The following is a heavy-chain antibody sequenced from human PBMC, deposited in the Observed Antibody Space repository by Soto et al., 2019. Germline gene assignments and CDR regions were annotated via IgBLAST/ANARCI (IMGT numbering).Heavy chain of an antibody. CDR3: AHPRGYGVFDAVDI. J-gene: IGHJ3*02. CDR2: IDSSGATT. V-gene: IGHV3-23*01. CDR1: GFIFSTYA. D-gene: IGHD4-17*01. Sequence: GALRLSCTASGFIFSTYAMNWVRQAPGEGLEYIAAIDSSGATTFYAESVRGRFTISRDNSVNTLYLQMSRLRPEDTAVYYCAHPRGYGVFDAVDIWGQGTVVTVSS.